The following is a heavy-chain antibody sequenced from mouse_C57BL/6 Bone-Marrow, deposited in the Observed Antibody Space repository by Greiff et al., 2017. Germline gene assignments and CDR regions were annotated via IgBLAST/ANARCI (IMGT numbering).Heavy chain of an antibody. CDR2: IDPENGDT. D-gene: IGHD2-4*01. V-gene: IGHV14-4*01. J-gene: IGHJ1*03. CDR1: GFNIKDDY. Sequence: VQLQQSGAELVRPGASVKLSCTASGFNIKDDYMHWVKQRPEQGLEWIGWIDPENGDTEYASKFQGKATITADTSSNTAYLQLSSLTSEDTAVYYCTTPYKDYGWYFDVWGTGTTVTVSS. CDR3: TTPYKDYGWYFDV.